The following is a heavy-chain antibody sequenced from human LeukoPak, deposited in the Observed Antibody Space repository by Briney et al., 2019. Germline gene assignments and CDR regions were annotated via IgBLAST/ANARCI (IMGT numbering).Heavy chain of an antibody. J-gene: IGHJ3*02. V-gene: IGHV1-2*06. CDR1: GYTFTGYY. Sequence: EASVKVSCKASGYTFTGYYMNWVRRAPGQGLEWMGRINPNTGGTNYAQNFQGSVTMTRDTSITTVYMELSRLRSDDTAVYYCARVGDGLNDGFDIWGQGTMVTVSS. CDR2: INPNTGGT. CDR3: ARVGDGLNDGFDI. D-gene: IGHD5-24*01.